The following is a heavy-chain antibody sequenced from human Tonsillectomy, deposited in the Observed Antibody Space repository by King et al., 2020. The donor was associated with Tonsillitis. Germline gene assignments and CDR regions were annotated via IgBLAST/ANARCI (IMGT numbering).Heavy chain of an antibody. CDR2: CSTYNGHT. CDR1: GYTFTSYG. D-gene: IGHD6-13*01. CDR3: ARDQAATGTALDY. Sequence: VQLVESGAEVKKPGASVKVSCKASGYTFTSYGISWVRQAPGQGLEWMGWCSTYNGHTNSAQKLQGRGTMTTEPSTSTVYMELRSLKSDDTAVYYCARDQAATGTALDYWGQGTLVTVSS. J-gene: IGHJ4*02. V-gene: IGHV1-18*01.